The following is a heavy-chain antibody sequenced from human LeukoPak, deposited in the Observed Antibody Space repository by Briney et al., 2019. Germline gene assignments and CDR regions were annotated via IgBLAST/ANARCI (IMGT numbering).Heavy chain of an antibody. Sequence: SVKVSCKASGGTFSSYAISWVLQAPGQGLEWMGGIIPIFGTANYAQKFQGRVTITTDESTSTAYMELSSLRSEDTAVYYCARDRGCSSTSCYRLSHFDYWGQGTLVTVSS. V-gene: IGHV1-69*05. CDR3: ARDRGCSSTSCYRLSHFDY. CDR2: IIPIFGTA. J-gene: IGHJ4*02. D-gene: IGHD2-2*01. CDR1: GGTFSSYA.